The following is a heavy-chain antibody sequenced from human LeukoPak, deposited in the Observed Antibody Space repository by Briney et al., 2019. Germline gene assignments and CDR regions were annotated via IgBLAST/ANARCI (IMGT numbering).Heavy chain of an antibody. D-gene: IGHD5-24*01. CDR2: VIRDGSFT. V-gene: IGHV3-74*01. CDR3: VRDGDDFNFDY. J-gene: IGHJ4*02. CDR1: GFTFRSYW. Sequence: GGSLGLSCAASGFTFRSYWMHWVRQAPGKGLEWVSRVIRDGSFTNYADSVKGRFTISRDNAKNTLYLQMSSLRAEDTAVYFCVRDGDDFNFDYWGQGSLATVSS.